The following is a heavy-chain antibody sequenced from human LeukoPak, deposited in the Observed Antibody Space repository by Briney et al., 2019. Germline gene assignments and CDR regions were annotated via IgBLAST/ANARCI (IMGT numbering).Heavy chain of an antibody. J-gene: IGHJ5*02. D-gene: IGHD6-19*01. CDR2: IYYSGST. Sequence: SETLSLTCTVSGVSITSYYWSWIRQPPGKGLEWIGYIYYSGSTNYNPSLKSRVTISVDTSKNQFSLKLSSVTAADTAVYYCARLEYSSGWYGGYWFDPWGQGTLVTVSS. CDR1: GVSITSYY. CDR3: ARLEYSSGWYGGYWFDP. V-gene: IGHV4-59*08.